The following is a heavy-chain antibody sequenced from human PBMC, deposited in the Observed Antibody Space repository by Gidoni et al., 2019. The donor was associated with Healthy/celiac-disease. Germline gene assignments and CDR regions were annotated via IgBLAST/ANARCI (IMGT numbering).Heavy chain of an antibody. V-gene: IGHV3-9*01. CDR3: AKGSVAGGHFDY. Sequence: EVQLVESGGGLVQPGRSLRLSCAASGFTFDDYAMHWVRQAPGKGLEWVSGISWNSGSIGYADSVKGRFTISRDNAKNSLYLQMNSLRAEDTALYYCAKGSVAGGHFDYWGQGTLVTVSS. CDR2: ISWNSGSI. D-gene: IGHD6-19*01. J-gene: IGHJ4*02. CDR1: GFTFDDYA.